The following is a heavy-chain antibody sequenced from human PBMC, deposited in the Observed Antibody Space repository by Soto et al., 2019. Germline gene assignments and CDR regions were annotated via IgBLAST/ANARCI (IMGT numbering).Heavy chain of an antibody. J-gene: IGHJ4*02. Sequence: GGSLRLSCAASGFTFSSYGMHWVRQAPGKGLEWVAVIWYDGSNKYYADSVKGRFTISRDNSKNTLYLQMNSLRAEDTAVYYCARGVVQYSSSWSISDYWGQGTLVTVSS. V-gene: IGHV3-33*01. CDR1: GFTFSSYG. CDR2: IWYDGSNK. CDR3: ARGVVQYSSSWSISDY. D-gene: IGHD6-13*01.